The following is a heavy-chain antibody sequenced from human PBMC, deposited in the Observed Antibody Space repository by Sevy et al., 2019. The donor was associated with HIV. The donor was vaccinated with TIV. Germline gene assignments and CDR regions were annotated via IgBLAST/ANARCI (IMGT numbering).Heavy chain of an antibody. D-gene: IGHD2-15*01. Sequence: ASVKVSCKSSGYTFTSYDIHWVRQATGQGLESMGWMSPKSGNTGYAEKFQGRVTMTRDTSISTAYMELSSLRSEDTAVYYCARWWGTSYYYYYAMDVWGQRTTVTVSS. CDR1: GYTFTSYD. V-gene: IGHV1-8*01. CDR2: MSPKSGNT. CDR3: ARWWGTSYYYYYAMDV. J-gene: IGHJ6*02.